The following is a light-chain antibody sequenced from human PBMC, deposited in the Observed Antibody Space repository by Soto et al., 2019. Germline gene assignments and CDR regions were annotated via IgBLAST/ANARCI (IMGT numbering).Light chain of an antibody. CDR2: GAS. CDR3: QQYFEWPPMT. CDR1: QSVSSN. Sequence: EIVITQSPATLSVSPGERATLSCRASQSVSSNLAWYQPKPGQAPRLLISGASTRATRIPARISGSGSGTELTLTISSLQSEDSAIYYCQQYFEWPPMTFGQGTKVDIK. J-gene: IGKJ1*01. V-gene: IGKV3-15*01.